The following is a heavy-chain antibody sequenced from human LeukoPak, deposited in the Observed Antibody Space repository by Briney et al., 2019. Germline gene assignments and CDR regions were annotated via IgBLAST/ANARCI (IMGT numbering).Heavy chain of an antibody. CDR1: GCTFSSYS. V-gene: IGHV3-48*02. CDR2: ISSSSSTI. Sequence: GGSLRLSCAASGCTFSSYSMNWVRQAPGKGLEWVSYISSSSSTIYYADSVKGRFTISRDNAKNSLYLQMNSLRDEDTAVYYCARGAMIVVVNHFDYWGQGTLVTVSS. D-gene: IGHD3-22*01. J-gene: IGHJ4*02. CDR3: ARGAMIVVVNHFDY.